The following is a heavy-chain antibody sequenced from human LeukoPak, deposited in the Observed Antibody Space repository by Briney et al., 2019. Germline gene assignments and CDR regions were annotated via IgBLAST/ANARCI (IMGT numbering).Heavy chain of an antibody. CDR1: GYGFSSYW. J-gene: IGHJ4*02. CDR3: ARPISGSSGYYFDY. V-gene: IGHV5-51*01. D-gene: IGHD3-22*01. CDR2: IYPGDSDT. Sequence: NRGESLKISCKGSGYGFSSYWIGWVRQKPGKGLEWMGIIYPGDSDTRYSPSFQGQVTISADKSISTAYLQWSSLKASDTAMYYCARPISGSSGYYFDYWGQGTLVTVSS.